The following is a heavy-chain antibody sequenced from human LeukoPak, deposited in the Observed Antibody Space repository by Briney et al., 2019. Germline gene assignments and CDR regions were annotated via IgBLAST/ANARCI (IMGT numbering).Heavy chain of an antibody. CDR3: ARHYTILKYAMDV. Sequence: SETLSLTCTVSGGSISTYYWSWIRQPPGRGLERIGYFYYSGSTEYNPSLRSRVTISVDTSKNQFSLKLSSVTAADTAVYYCARHYTILKYAMDVWGQGTTVTVS. D-gene: IGHD3-3*01. J-gene: IGHJ6*02. CDR2: FYYSGST. CDR1: GGSISTYY. V-gene: IGHV4-59*08.